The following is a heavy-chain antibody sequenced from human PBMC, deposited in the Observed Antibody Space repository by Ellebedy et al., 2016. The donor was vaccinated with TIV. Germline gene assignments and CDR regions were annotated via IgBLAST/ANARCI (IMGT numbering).Heavy chain of an antibody. J-gene: IGHJ4*02. Sequence: GESLKISCAASGFTFSSYSMNWVRQAPGKGLEWVSSISSSSSYIYYADSVKGRFTISRDDAKNSLYLQMNSLRAEDTALYYCAKAVPYSGSYFDYWGQGTLVTVSS. CDR2: ISSSSSYI. CDR3: AKAVPYSGSYFDY. D-gene: IGHD1-26*01. CDR1: GFTFSSYS. V-gene: IGHV3-21*04.